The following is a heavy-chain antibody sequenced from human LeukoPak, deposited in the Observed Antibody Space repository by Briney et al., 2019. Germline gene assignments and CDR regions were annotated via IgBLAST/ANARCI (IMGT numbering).Heavy chain of an antibody. J-gene: IGHJ4*02. D-gene: IGHD2-8*01. CDR2: IIPIFGTA. V-gene: IGHV1-69*13. Sequence: GASVKASCKASGGTFSSYAISWVRQAPGQGLDCMGGIIPIFGTANNAQKFQGRVTITADESTSTAYMELSSLRSEDTAVYYCARGCMLFFSMDYWGQGTLVTVSS. CDR3: ARGCMLFFSMDY. CDR1: GGTFSSYA.